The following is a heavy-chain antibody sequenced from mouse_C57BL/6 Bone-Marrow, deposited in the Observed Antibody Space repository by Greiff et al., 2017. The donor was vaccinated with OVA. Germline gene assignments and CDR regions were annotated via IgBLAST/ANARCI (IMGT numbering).Heavy chain of an antibody. D-gene: IGHD1-1*02. Sequence: QVQLQQPGAELVRPGSSVKLSCKASGYTFTSYWMHWVKQRPIQGLEWIGNIDPSDSETHYNQKFKDKATLTVDKSSSTAYMQLSSLTSEDSAVYYCARAVATGRAMDYWGQGTSVTVSA. CDR2: IDPSDSET. CDR3: ARAVATGRAMDY. CDR1: GYTFTSYW. J-gene: IGHJ4*01. V-gene: IGHV1-52*01.